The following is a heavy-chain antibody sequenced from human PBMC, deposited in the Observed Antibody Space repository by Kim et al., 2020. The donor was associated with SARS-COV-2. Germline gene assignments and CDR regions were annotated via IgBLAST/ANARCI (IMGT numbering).Heavy chain of an antibody. J-gene: IGHJ6*02. Sequence: ASVKVSCKASGYTFTSYGISWVRQAPGQGLEWMGWISAYNGNTNYAQKLQGRVTMTTDTSTSTAYMELRSLRSDDTAVYYCAREMVRGEPGYYYYGMDVWGQGTTVTVSS. V-gene: IGHV1-18*04. CDR3: AREMVRGEPGYYYYGMDV. CDR1: GYTFTSYG. CDR2: ISAYNGNT. D-gene: IGHD3-10*01.